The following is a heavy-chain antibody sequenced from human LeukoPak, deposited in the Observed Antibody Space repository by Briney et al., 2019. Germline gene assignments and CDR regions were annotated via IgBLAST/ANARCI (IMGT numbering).Heavy chain of an antibody. J-gene: IGHJ1*01. CDR2: IIPIFGTA. V-gene: IGHV1-69*01. Sequence: ASVKVSSKDSSGTFSSYSFSWGRQAPGQGLEWMGGIIPIFGTANYAQKFQGRVTITADESTSTAYMELSGLRSEDTAVYYCARASTYYYGSSGYGRSEYFQHCGQGTLVTVSS. CDR3: ARASTYYYGSSGYGRSEYFQH. CDR1: SGTFSSYS. D-gene: IGHD3-22*01.